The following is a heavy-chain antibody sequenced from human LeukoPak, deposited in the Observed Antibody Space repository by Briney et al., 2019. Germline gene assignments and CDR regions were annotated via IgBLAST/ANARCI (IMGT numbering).Heavy chain of an antibody. Sequence: PSETLSLTCAVYGGSFSGYYWSWIRQPPGKGREWIGEINHSGSTNYNPSLKGRVTISVDTSKNQFSLKLSSVTAADTAVYYCARESHYYYDSSGYPEFDYWGQGTLVTVSS. V-gene: IGHV4-34*01. CDR1: GGSFSGYY. CDR2: INHSGST. CDR3: ARESHYYYDSSGYPEFDY. D-gene: IGHD3-22*01. J-gene: IGHJ4*02.